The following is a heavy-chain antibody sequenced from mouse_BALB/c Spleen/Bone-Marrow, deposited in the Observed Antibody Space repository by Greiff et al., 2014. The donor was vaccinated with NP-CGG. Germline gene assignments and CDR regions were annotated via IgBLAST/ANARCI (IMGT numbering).Heavy chain of an antibody. CDR3: ARSLLRYYAVDY. CDR1: GYTFTSYV. D-gene: IGHD1-1*01. CDR2: INPYNDGT. Sequence: EVKLMESGPELVKPGASVKMSCKASGYTFTSYVMHWVKQKPGQGLEWIGYINPYNDGTKYNEKFKGKATLTSDKSSSTAYMELSSLTSEDSAVYYCARSLLRYYAVDYWGQGTSVTVSS. V-gene: IGHV1-14*01. J-gene: IGHJ4*01.